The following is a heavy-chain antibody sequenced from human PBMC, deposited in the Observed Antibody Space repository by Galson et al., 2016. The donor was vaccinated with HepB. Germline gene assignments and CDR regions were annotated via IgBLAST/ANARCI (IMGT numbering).Heavy chain of an antibody. CDR2: ISGGGGST. D-gene: IGHD3-10*01. CDR1: GFTFNSYG. Sequence: SLRLSCAASGFTFNSYGMSWVRQAPGKGLEWVSSISGGGGSTDYAGSVKGRLTISRDNSKNTLYLHLNSLRAEDTAVYFCVKGLYGSGSSGDYWGQGTTVTVSS. V-gene: IGHV3-23*01. J-gene: IGHJ4*03. CDR3: VKGLYGSGSSGDY.